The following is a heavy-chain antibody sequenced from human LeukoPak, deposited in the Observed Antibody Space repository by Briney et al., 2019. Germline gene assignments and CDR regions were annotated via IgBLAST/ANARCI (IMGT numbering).Heavy chain of an antibody. J-gene: IGHJ2*01. Sequence: GGSLRLSCAASGFTFSGSAMHWVRQASGKGLEWVARVRSKDNGYATSYSASVRGRFTISRDDSKNMACLQMDSLKTEDTAVYFCSRTSDAAWYFDLWGRGTLVTVSS. CDR2: VRSKDNGYAT. D-gene: IGHD6-25*01. CDR3: SRTSDAAWYFDL. V-gene: IGHV3-73*01. CDR1: GFTFSGSA.